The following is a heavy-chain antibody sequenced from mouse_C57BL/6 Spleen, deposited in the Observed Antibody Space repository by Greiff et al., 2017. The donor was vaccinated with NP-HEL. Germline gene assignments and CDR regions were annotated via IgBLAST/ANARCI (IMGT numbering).Heavy chain of an antibody. D-gene: IGHD2-3*01. V-gene: IGHV1-63*01. CDR1: GYTFTNYW. Sequence: QVQLQQSGAELVRPGTSVKMSCKASGYTFTNYWIGWAKQRPGHGLEWIGDIYPGGGYTNYNEKFKGKATLTADKSSSTAYMQFSSLTSEDSAIYYCARRDGYYPYYFDYWGQGTTLTVSS. CDR3: ARRDGYYPYYFDY. J-gene: IGHJ2*01. CDR2: IYPGGGYT.